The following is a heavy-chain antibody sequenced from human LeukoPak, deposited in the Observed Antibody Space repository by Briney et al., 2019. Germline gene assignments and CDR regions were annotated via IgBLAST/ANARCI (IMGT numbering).Heavy chain of an antibody. CDR3: VRGGGGFDI. J-gene: IGHJ3*02. D-gene: IGHD4-23*01. CDR2: IKPDGSAG. CDR1: GFSFITSW. Sequence: GGSLRLSCAASGFSFITSWMNWVRQAPGKGLEWVANIKPDGSAGYSVDSVKGRFTISRDNAKNSVYLQMNSLRVEDTAVYYCVRGGGGFDIRGQGTMVTVSS. V-gene: IGHV3-7*05.